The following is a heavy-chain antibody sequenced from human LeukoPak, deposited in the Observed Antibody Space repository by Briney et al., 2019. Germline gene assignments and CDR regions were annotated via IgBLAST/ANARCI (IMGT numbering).Heavy chain of an antibody. V-gene: IGHV3-66*01. CDR1: GFTFSSYS. Sequence: GGSLRLSCAASGFTFSSYSMNWVRQAPGKGLEWVSVIYSGGSTYYADSVKGRFTISRDNSKNTLYLQMNSLRAEDTAVYYCARDGFKAAAPDYWGQGTLVTVSS. J-gene: IGHJ4*02. D-gene: IGHD6-13*01. CDR3: ARDGFKAAAPDY. CDR2: IYSGGST.